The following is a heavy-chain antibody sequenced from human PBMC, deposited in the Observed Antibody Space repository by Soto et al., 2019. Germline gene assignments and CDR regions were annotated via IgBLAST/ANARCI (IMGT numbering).Heavy chain of an antibody. CDR1: GFIVSSYT. Sequence: PGGSLRLSCAASGFIVSSYTMSWVRQAPGKGLKWVSAISGSGTTAYYADSAKGQFTFSRDNSKKTMYLQMNSLRADFTAVYYCAKTTDGWFSSFEIWGQGTMVTVSS. D-gene: IGHD6-19*01. CDR2: ISGSGTTA. V-gene: IGHV3-23*01. CDR3: AKTTDGWFSSFEI. J-gene: IGHJ3*02.